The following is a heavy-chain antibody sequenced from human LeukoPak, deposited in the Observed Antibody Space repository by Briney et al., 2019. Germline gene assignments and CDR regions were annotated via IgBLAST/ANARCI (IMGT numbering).Heavy chain of an antibody. CDR2: IKEDGSEK. D-gene: IGHD6-13*01. CDR1: GFTFSTYW. Sequence: GGSLRLSCAAYGFTFSTYWMTWVRQAPGKGLEWVANIKEDGSEKYHVDSVRGRFTIFRDNAKNSLYLHMNSLRAEDTAVYYCARVHHSSSWGTDDCWGQGTLVTVSS. V-gene: IGHV3-7*01. J-gene: IGHJ4*02. CDR3: ARVHHSSSWGTDDC.